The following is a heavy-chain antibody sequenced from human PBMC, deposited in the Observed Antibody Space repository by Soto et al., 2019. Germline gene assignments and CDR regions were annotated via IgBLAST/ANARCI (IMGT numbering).Heavy chain of an antibody. CDR2: ISYDGSNK. D-gene: IGHD3-10*01. V-gene: IGHV3-30*03. CDR1: GFTFSSYG. Sequence: QVQLVESGGGVVQPGRSLRLSCAASGFTFSSYGIHWVRQAPGKGLEWVAVISYDGSNKFYADSVKGRFTISRDNSKNRLYLQMNSLRAEDTAVYYCAIDSGTYLYFDLWGRGTLVTVSS. CDR3: AIDSGTYLYFDL. J-gene: IGHJ2*01.